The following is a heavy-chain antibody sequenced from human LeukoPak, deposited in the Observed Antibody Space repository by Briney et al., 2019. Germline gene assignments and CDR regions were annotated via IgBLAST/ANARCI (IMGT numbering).Heavy chain of an antibody. CDR2: IYYSGST. CDR1: GGSISSSSYY. Sequence: SETLFLTCTVSGGSISSSSYYWGWIRQPPGKGLEWIGSIYYSGSTYYNPSLKSRVTISVDTSKNQFSLKLSSVTAADTAVYYCARRDYDYGRPGIGAYWYFDLWGRGTLVTVSS. J-gene: IGHJ2*01. D-gene: IGHD4-17*01. V-gene: IGHV4-39*01. CDR3: ARRDYDYGRPGIGAYWYFDL.